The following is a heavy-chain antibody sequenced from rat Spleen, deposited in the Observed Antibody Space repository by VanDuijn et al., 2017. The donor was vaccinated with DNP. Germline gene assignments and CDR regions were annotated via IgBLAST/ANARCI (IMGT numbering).Heavy chain of an antibody. CDR3: ARSPETSYIYFPWAY. D-gene: IGHD1-2*01. CDR1: GFSLTTFP. V-gene: IGHV2-30*01. Sequence: QVQLKESGPGLVQPSQTLSLACTVSGFSLTTFPVHWVRQPSGKGLEWMGVIWTGGSTEYNSALTSRLSISRDTSKSQVFLKMNSLQTEDTATYYCARSPETSYIYFPWAYWGEGTLVTVSS. CDR2: IWTGGST. J-gene: IGHJ3*01.